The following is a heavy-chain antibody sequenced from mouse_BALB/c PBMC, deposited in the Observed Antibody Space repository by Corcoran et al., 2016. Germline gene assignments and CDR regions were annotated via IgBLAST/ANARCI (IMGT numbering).Heavy chain of an antibody. CDR1: GFDFSRYW. CDR2: INPDSSTI. Sequence: EVKLLESGGGLVQPGGSLKLSCAASGFDFSRYWMSWVRQAPGKGLEWIGEINPDSSTINYTPSLKDKFIISRDNAKNTLYLQMSKVRSEDTALYYCARRYYGNYVRAMDYWGQGTSVTVSS. CDR3: ARRYYGNYVRAMDY. V-gene: IGHV4-1*02. D-gene: IGHD2-1*01. J-gene: IGHJ4*01.